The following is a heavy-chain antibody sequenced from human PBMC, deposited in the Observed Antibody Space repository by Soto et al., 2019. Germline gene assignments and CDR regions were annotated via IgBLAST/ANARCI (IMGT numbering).Heavy chain of an antibody. CDR3: AKSWFGESCRFDP. D-gene: IGHD3-10*01. CDR2: ISYDGSNK. J-gene: IGHJ5*02. Sequence: LRLSCAASGFTFSSYGMHWVRQAPGKGLEWVAVISYDGSNKYYADSVKGRFTISRDNSKNTLYLQMNSLRAEDTAVYYCAKSWFGESCRFDPWGQGTLVTVSS. CDR1: GFTFSSYG. V-gene: IGHV3-30*18.